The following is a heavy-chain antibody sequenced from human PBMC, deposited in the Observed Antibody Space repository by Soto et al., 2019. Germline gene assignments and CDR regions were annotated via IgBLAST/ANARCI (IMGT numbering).Heavy chain of an antibody. CDR1: GGSFSGYY. V-gene: IGHV4-34*01. CDR3: ARILYYGSGSY. Sequence: PSETLSLTCTVYGGSFSGYYWSWIRQPPGKGLEWIGEINHSGSTNYNPSLKSRVTISVDTSKNQFSLKLSSVTAADTAVYYCARILYYGSGSYWSQGTLVTVSS. J-gene: IGHJ4*02. CDR2: INHSGST. D-gene: IGHD3-10*01.